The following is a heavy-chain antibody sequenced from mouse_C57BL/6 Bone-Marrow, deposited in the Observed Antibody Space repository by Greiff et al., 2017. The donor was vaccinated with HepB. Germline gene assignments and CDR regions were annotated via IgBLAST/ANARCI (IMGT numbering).Heavy chain of an antibody. J-gene: IGHJ2*01. V-gene: IGHV1-26*01. CDR1: GYTFTDYY. D-gene: IGHD2-4*01. Sequence: EVQLQQSGPELVKPGASVKISCKASGYTFTDYYMNWVKQSHGKSLEWIGDINPNNGGTSYNQKFKGKATLTVDKSSSTAYMELRSLTSEDSAVYYCARGNDYEDYWGQGTTLTVSS. CDR3: ARGNDYEDY. CDR2: INPNNGGT.